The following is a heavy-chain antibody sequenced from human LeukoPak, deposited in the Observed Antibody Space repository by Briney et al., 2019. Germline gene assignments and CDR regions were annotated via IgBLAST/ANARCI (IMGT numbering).Heavy chain of an antibody. CDR3: ARDSGRYYFDY. J-gene: IGHJ4*02. CDR2: ISYDGSNK. CDR1: GFTFSSYG. Sequence: GGSLRLSCAASGFTFSSYGMHWVRQAPGKGLEWVAVISYDGSNKYYADSVKGRFTISRDNSKNTLYLQMNSLRAEDTAVYYCARDSGRYYFDYWGQGTLVTVSS. V-gene: IGHV3-30*03. D-gene: IGHD1-1*01.